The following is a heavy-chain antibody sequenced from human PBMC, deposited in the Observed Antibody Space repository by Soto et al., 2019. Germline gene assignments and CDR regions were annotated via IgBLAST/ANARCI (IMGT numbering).Heavy chain of an antibody. Sequence: SVKVSCKASGGTFSSYRINWVRQPPGQGLEWVGGIVPIYRTADYAQKFQGRVTITADESARTAYLEVRSLMSQDTAVYYCARDSGAKLSSSWGQGTLVTVSS. J-gene: IGHJ4*02. CDR3: ARDSGAKLSSS. CDR2: IVPIYRTA. CDR1: GGTFSSYR. D-gene: IGHD6-13*01. V-gene: IGHV1-69*13.